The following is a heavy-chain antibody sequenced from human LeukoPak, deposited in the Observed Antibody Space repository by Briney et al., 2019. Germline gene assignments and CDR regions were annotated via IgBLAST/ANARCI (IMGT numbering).Heavy chain of an antibody. CDR1: GFTVSSNY. J-gene: IGHJ5*02. Sequence: TGGSLRLSCAASGFTVSSNYMSWVRQAPGKGLEWVSVIYSGGSTYYADSVKGRFTISRDNSKNTLYLQMNSLGAEDTAVYYCARVREAVDNWFDPWGQGTLVTVSS. CDR3: ARVREAVDNWFDP. V-gene: IGHV3-53*01. CDR2: IYSGGST. D-gene: IGHD1-26*01.